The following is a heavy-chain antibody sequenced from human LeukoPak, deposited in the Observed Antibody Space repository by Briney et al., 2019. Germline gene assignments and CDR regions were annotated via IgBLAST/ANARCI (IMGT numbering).Heavy chain of an antibody. V-gene: IGHV1-46*01. CDR3: ARAAVAGHYYYYYMDV. D-gene: IGHD6-19*01. CDR2: INPSGGST. CDR1: GYTFTSYA. Sequence: ASVKVSCKASGYTFTSYAMNWVRQAPGQGLEWMGIINPSGGSTNYAQRFRGRVTMTRDMSTGTVYMELSSLRSEDTAVYYCARAAVAGHYYYYYMDVWGKGTTVTISS. J-gene: IGHJ6*03.